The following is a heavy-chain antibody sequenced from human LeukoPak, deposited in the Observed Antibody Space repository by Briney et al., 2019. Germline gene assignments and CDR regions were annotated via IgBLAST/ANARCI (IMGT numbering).Heavy chain of an antibody. CDR3: ARDEYYDFWSGYQY. Sequence: SVKVSCTASGGTFSSYTISWVRQAPGQGLEWMGRIIPILGIANYAQKFQGRVTITADKSTSTAYMELSSLRSEDTAVYYCARDEYYDFWSGYQYWGQGTLVTVSS. D-gene: IGHD3-3*01. CDR1: GGTFSSYT. J-gene: IGHJ4*02. V-gene: IGHV1-69*04. CDR2: IIPILGIA.